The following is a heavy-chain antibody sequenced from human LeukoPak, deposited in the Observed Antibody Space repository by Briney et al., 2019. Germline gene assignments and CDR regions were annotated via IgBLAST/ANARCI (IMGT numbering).Heavy chain of an antibody. CDR3: ARHAGGATGPYDWFDP. CDR1: GGSISSSSYY. J-gene: IGHJ5*02. Sequence: SETLSLTCTVSGGSISSSSYYWGWIRQPPGKGLEWIGSIYYSGSTYYNPSLKSRVTISVDTSKNQFSLKLSPVTAADTAVYYCARHAGGATGPYDWFDPWGQGTLVTVSS. V-gene: IGHV4-39*01. CDR2: IYYSGST. D-gene: IGHD1-26*01.